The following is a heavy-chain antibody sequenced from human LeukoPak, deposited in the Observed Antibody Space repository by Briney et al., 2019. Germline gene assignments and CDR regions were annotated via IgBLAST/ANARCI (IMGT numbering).Heavy chain of an antibody. CDR3: ARVEKYTSSGPTDP. Sequence: PGGSLRLSCTVSGFTVSSNSMSWVRQAPGKGLEWVSFIYSDNTHYSDSVKGRFTISRDNSKNTLYLQMNSLRAEDTAVYYCARVEKYTSSGPTDPWGQGTLVTVSS. J-gene: IGHJ5*02. D-gene: IGHD6-13*01. CDR2: IYSDNT. CDR1: GFTVSSNS. V-gene: IGHV3-53*01.